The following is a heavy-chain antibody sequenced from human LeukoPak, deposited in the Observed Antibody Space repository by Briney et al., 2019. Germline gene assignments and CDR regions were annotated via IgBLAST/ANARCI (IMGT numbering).Heavy chain of an antibody. J-gene: IGHJ4*02. D-gene: IGHD3-16*01. V-gene: IGHV3-30*02. Sequence: VGSLRLSCAASGFTFSSYGVHWVRQAPGKGLEWVAFIRYDGSNKYYADSVKGRFTISRDNSKNTLYLQMNSLRAEDTAVYYCAKTRLGAARYYFDYWGQGTLVTVSS. CDR1: GFTFSSYG. CDR3: AKTRLGAARYYFDY. CDR2: IRYDGSNK.